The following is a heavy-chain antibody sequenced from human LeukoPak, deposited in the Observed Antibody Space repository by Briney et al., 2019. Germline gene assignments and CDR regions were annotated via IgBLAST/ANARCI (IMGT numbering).Heavy chain of an antibody. V-gene: IGHV1-69*04. CDR2: IIPILGIA. CDR3: ASGASGSFDY. J-gene: IGHJ4*02. CDR1: GGTFISYA. Sequence: SVKVSCKASGGTFISYAISWVRQAPGQGLEWMGSIIPILGIANYAQKFQGRVTITADRSTSTAYMELSRLRSEDTAVYYWASGASGSFDYWGQGTLVTVSS. D-gene: IGHD3-3*01.